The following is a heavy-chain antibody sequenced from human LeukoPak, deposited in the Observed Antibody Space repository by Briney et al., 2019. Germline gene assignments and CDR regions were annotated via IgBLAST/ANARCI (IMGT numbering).Heavy chain of an antibody. D-gene: IGHD2-8*01. CDR3: ATSNDAKIAPFDH. CDR1: GVSMSAFQ. V-gene: IGHV4-4*09. CDR2: INTKGET. Sequence: SETLSLTCAVSGVSMSAFQWSWVRQSPEKGLEWIGCINTKGETNYNPSLKSRVTTSVDTSKSQFSLRLTSVTAADTAVYYCATSNDAKIAPFDHLGQGALVTVSS. J-gene: IGHJ4*02.